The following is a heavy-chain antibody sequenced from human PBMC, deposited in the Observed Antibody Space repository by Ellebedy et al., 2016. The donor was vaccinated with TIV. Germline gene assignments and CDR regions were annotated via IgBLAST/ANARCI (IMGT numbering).Heavy chain of an antibody. Sequence: AASVKVSCKASGYTFTSYDINWVRQATGQGPEWIGWLHPISGNTGSAQKFQGRVTITRDTSISTAYMEVRSLRSEDTAVHYCARSIERIVVVATSMASKLHFYYYGMDVWGQGTTVTVSS. CDR2: LHPISGNT. CDR1: GYTFTSYD. J-gene: IGHJ6*02. CDR3: ARSIERIVVVATSMASKLHFYYYGMDV. D-gene: IGHD2-2*01. V-gene: IGHV1-8*02.